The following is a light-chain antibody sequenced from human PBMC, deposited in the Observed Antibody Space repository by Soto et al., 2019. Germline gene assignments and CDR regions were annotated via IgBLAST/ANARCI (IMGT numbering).Light chain of an antibody. J-gene: IGLJ2*01. CDR2: DVT. V-gene: IGLV2-14*03. Sequence: QSALTQPASVSGSPGQSITISCTGTSGDVGSYNYVSWYQQHPGKAPKLMIFDVTARPSGVSNRFSGSKSGNTASLTISGLQADDEADYYCSSYTSSSTLVFGGGTKLTVL. CDR1: SGDVGSYNY. CDR3: SSYTSSSTLV.